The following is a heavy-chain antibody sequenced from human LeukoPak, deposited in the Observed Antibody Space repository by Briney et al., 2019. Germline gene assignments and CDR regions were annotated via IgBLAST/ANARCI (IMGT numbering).Heavy chain of an antibody. CDR3: VRKEAQHLAFLLGAFDV. J-gene: IGHJ3*01. CDR1: GFTVKNYA. V-gene: IGHV3-23*01. D-gene: IGHD2-2*01. CDR2: ISGNGATT. Sequence: GGSLRLSCAASGFTVKNYAMTWVRQAPGKGLEWVSIISGNGATTYYGDSVQGRFIVSRDNSRPTMYLQMNRLRVEDAAVYYCVRKEAQHLAFLLGAFDVWGQGTTVTVSS.